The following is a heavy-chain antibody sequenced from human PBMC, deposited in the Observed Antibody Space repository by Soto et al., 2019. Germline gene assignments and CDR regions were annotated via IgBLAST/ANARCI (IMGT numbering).Heavy chain of an antibody. J-gene: IGHJ3*02. CDR2: ISYDGNAK. CDR3: AKDQVRLTLPPCDT. CDR1: GMIFSNYK. V-gene: IGHV3-30*18. Sequence: GGSLRLSCVVSGMIFSNYKMHWVRQAPGRGLEWVAVISYDGNAKDYVDSVKGRFTISRDNSKNMLYLQMNSLRGEDTAKYYCAKDQVRLTLPPCDTWCQCTTVTLSS. D-gene: IGHD2-2*01.